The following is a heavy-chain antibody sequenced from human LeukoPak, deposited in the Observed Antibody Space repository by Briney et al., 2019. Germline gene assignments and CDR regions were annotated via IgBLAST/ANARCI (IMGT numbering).Heavy chain of an antibody. J-gene: IGHJ4*02. CDR1: GGSISSSGYY. Sequence: SETLSLTCTLSGGSISSSGYYWGWIRQPPGKGLEWIGSIYYSGSTYYNPSLESRVTISVDTSKNQFSLKLSSVTAADTAVYYCARQGYADFSSRPFDYWGQGTLVTVSS. CDR2: IYYSGST. D-gene: IGHD4-17*01. CDR3: ARQGYADFSSRPFDY. V-gene: IGHV4-39*01.